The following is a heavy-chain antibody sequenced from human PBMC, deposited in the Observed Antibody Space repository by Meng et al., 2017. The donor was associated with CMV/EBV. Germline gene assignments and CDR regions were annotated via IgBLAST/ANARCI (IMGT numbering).Heavy chain of an antibody. V-gene: IGHV4-39*07. CDR2: IYYSGST. J-gene: IGHJ4*02. CDR1: GGSISSSSYY. CDR3: ASLEGDY. Sequence: QLQRTESGPGVVKPSVPLSLTCTVSGGSISSSSYYWGWIRQPPGKGLEWIGSIYYSGSTYYNPSLKSRVTISVDTSKNQFSLKLSSVTAADTAVYYCASLEGDYWGQGTLVTVSS. D-gene: IGHD3-3*01.